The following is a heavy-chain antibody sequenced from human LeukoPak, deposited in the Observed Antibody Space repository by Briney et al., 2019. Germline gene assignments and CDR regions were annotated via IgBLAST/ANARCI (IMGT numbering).Heavy chain of an antibody. CDR1: GFTFSNYG. J-gene: IGHJ4*02. V-gene: IGHV3-30*18. Sequence: GGSLRLSCAASGFTFSNYGMHWVRQAPGKGLEWVAAVSYDGTYKYCADSMKGRFTVSRDNSKNTLYLQVNTLRAEDTAVYYCAKDGTSFISYYYDSSGFYDCWGQGTLVTVSS. CDR3: AKDGTSFISYYYDSSGFYDC. CDR2: VSYDGTYK. D-gene: IGHD3-22*01.